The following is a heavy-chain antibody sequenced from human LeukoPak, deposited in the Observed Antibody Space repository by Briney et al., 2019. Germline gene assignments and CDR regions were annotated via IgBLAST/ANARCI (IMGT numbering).Heavy chain of an antibody. CDR1: GFTFSSYA. J-gene: IGHJ4*02. CDR2: ISYDGSNK. Sequence: PAGGSLRLSCAPSGFTFSSYAMHGVRDAPGKGREWVAVISYDGSNKYYADSVKGRFTISRDNSKNTLYLQMNSLRAEDTAVYYCARDRDPYYYGSGTKYWGQGTLVTVSS. D-gene: IGHD3-10*01. CDR3: ARDRDPYYYGSGTKY. V-gene: IGHV3-30*04.